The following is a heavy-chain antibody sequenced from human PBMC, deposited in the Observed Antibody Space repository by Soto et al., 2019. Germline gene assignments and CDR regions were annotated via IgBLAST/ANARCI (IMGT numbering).Heavy chain of an antibody. CDR2: ISPGDSDT. V-gene: IGHV5-51*01. CDR3: ARFEGLDYYYCSGYYNC. Sequence: GESLKTSCKGSGYSFTSYWIGWVRQMPGKGLEWMGIISPGDSDTSYSPSFQGQVTLSAAKSISTASLRWSSPKTSDTVMNNCARFEGLDYYYCSGYYNCWGQGTLVTVSS. CDR1: GYSFTSYW. J-gene: IGHJ4*02. D-gene: IGHD3-22*01.